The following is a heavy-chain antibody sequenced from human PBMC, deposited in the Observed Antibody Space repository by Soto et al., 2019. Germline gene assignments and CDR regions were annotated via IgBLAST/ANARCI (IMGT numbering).Heavy chain of an antibody. V-gene: IGHV3-23*01. D-gene: IGHD6-19*01. CDR2: ISGSGGST. J-gene: IGHJ6*02. CDR3: AKVYSSGQKNPSRYYGMDV. CDR1: GFTFSSYA. Sequence: TGGSLRLSCAASGFTFSSYAMSWVRQAPGKGLEWVSAISGSGGSTYYADSVKGRFTISRDNSKNTLYLQMNSLRAEDTAVYYCAKVYSSGQKNPSRYYGMDVWGQGTTVTVSS.